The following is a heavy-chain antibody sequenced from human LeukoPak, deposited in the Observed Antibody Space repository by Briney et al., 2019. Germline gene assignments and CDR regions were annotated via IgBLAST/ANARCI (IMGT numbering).Heavy chain of an antibody. CDR1: GGSFSGYY. D-gene: IGHD6-13*01. V-gene: IGHV4-34*01. CDR3: ARGGAAAADYYYYYGMDV. Sequence: SETLSLTCAVYGGSFSGYYWSWIRQPPGKGLEWIGEINHSGSTNYNPSLKSRVTISVDTSKNQFSLKLSSVTAADTAVYYCARGGAAAADYYYYYGMDVWGQGTTVTVSS. J-gene: IGHJ6*02. CDR2: INHSGST.